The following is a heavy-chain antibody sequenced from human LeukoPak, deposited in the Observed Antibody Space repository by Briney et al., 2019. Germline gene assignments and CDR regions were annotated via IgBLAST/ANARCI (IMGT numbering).Heavy chain of an antibody. D-gene: IGHD6-19*01. CDR2: ISAYNGNT. Sequence: GASVKVSCKASGYSCTGHYMHWLRQAPEQGLEWMGWISAYNGNTNYAQKLQGRVTMTTDTSTSTAYMELRSLRSDDTAVYYCARGSSGWYIGWFDPWGQGTLVTVSS. J-gene: IGHJ5*02. CDR1: GYSCTGHY. CDR3: ARGSSGWYIGWFDP. V-gene: IGHV1-18*04.